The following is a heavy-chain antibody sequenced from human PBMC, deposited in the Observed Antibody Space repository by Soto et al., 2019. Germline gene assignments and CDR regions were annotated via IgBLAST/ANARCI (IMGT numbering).Heavy chain of an antibody. D-gene: IGHD4-17*01. Sequence: EVQLVESGGGLVQPGGSLRLSCAASGFTFSSCWMSWVRQAPGKGLEWVANIKQSGSEKYYVDSVKGRFTISRDNAKNSLYLQMNSLRAEDTAVYYCAASTTVSTKYYGVGVWGQGTTVTVSS. V-gene: IGHV3-7*03. CDR1: GFTFSSCW. J-gene: IGHJ6*02. CDR2: IKQSGSEK. CDR3: AASTTVSTKYYGVGV.